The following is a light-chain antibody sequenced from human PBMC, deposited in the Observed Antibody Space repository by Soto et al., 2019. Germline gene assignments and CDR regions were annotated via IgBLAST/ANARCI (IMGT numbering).Light chain of an antibody. Sequence: DILLPQSPSTLSASVGDRVPISGRASQSINKWLAWYQHKPGKAPNLLIYEVSTLHSGVPSRFSGSGSGTEFTLTISSLRPDDFATYYCQHYSGDRATFGQGTKVDIK. J-gene: IGKJ1*01. V-gene: IGKV1-5*03. CDR3: QHYSGDRAT. CDR2: EVS. CDR1: QSINKW.